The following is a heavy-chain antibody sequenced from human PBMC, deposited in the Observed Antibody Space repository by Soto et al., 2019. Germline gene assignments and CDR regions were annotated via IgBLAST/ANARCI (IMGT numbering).Heavy chain of an antibody. J-gene: IGHJ4*02. D-gene: IGHD5-18*01. CDR1: GGSSSGYY. Sequence: SETLSLTCAVYGGSSSGYYWSWIRQPPGKGLEWIGEINHSGSTNYNPSLKSRVTISVDTSKNQFSLKLSSVTAADTAVYYCARGGGYSFGLAPYYFDYWGQGTLVTVSS. V-gene: IGHV4-34*01. CDR2: INHSGST. CDR3: ARGGGYSFGLAPYYFDY.